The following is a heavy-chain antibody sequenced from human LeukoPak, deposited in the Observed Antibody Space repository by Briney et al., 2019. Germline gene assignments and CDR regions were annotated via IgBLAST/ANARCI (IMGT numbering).Heavy chain of an antibody. D-gene: IGHD6-13*01. V-gene: IGHV4-38-2*01. CDR1: GFSINTAHY. J-gene: IGHJ1*01. CDR2: ISHSGSA. CDR3: ARGMSSVAAVGL. Sequence: SQTLSLTCAVSGFSINTAHYWGWVRQPPGEGLEWIGSISHSGSAYYNPSLKSRVTISLDASKNQFSLKVTSVTAADTAVYYCARGMSSVAAVGLWGRGTLVTLSP.